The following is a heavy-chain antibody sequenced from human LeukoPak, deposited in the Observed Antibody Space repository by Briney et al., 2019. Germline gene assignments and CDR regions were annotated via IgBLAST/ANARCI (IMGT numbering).Heavy chain of an antibody. CDR1: GGSISSYY. CDR2: IYYSGST. V-gene: IGHV4-59*01. CDR3: ARAGGYYSSGSYLGY. Sequence: SETLSLTCTVSGGSISSYYWSRIRQPPGKGLEWIGYIYYSGSTNYNPSLKSRVTISVDTSKNQFSLKLSSVTAADTAVYYCARAGGYYSSGSYLGYWGQGTLVTVSS. D-gene: IGHD3-10*01. J-gene: IGHJ4*02.